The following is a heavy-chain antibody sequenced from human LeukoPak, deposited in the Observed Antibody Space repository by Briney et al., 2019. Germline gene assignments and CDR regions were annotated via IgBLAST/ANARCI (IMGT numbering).Heavy chain of an antibody. CDR1: GGSISTSSYY. J-gene: IGHJ4*02. CDR3: ATEMVRSFDY. CDR2: IFYSGST. V-gene: IGHV4-39*01. Sequence: SETLSLTCTVSGGSISTSSYYWGWIRQPPGKGLEWIGSIFYSGSTYYNPSLKSRVTISVDTSKNQFSLKLGSVTAADTAVYYCATEMVRSFDYWGQGTLVTVSS. D-gene: IGHD3-10*01.